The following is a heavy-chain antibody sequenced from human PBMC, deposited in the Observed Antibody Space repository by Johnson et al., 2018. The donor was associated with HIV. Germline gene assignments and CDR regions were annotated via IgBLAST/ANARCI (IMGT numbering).Heavy chain of an antibody. CDR2: IKQDGREK. Sequence: VQLVESGGGLVQPGGSLRLSCAASGFTFSSYWMSWVRQAPGKGLEWVANIKQDGREKYYVDSVKGRFTISRDNCKNTLFRQMNSRRAGDTAVYYCARDGQGYDNGWISSVAFGIWGQGTMVTVSS. V-gene: IGHV3-7*01. J-gene: IGHJ3*02. CDR3: ARDGQGYDNGWISSVAFGI. CDR1: GFTFSSYW. D-gene: IGHD3-10*01.